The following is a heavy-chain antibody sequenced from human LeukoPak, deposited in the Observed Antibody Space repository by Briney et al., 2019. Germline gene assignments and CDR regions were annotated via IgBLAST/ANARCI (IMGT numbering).Heavy chain of an antibody. Sequence: SETLSLTCTVSGGSISSSSYYWGWIRQPPGKGLEWIGSIYYSGSTYYNPSLKSRVTISVDTSKNQFSLKLSSVTAADTAVYYCAREGYSSGWYVDYWGQGTLVTVSS. CDR1: GGSISSSSYY. CDR3: AREGYSSGWYVDY. J-gene: IGHJ4*02. D-gene: IGHD6-19*01. CDR2: IYYSGST. V-gene: IGHV4-39*07.